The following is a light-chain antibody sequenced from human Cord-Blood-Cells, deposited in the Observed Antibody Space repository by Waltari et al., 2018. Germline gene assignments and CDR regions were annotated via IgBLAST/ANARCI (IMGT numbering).Light chain of an antibody. CDR1: QSISSW. V-gene: IGKV1-5*03. Sequence: ITCRASQSISSWLAWYQQKPGKAPKLLIYKASSLESGVPSRFSGSGSGTEFTLTISSLQPDDFATYYCQQYNSYSYTFGQGTKLEIK. J-gene: IGKJ2*01. CDR2: KAS. CDR3: QQYNSYSYT.